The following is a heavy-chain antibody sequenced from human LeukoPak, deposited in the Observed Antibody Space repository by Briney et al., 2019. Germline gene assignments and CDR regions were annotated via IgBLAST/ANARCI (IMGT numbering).Heavy chain of an antibody. CDR1: GFTFSNFW. CDR3: ARIWYFGDNNWRYFDY. CDR2: IDPDGSET. V-gene: IGHV3-7*01. Sequence: GGSLRLSCAASGFTFSNFWMSWVRQAPGKGLEWVANIDPDGSETQYVGSVKGRSTASRDNAKNSLYLQMNSLRAEDTAIYYCARIWYFGDNNWRYFDYWGQGTLVTVSS. D-gene: IGHD1-20*01. J-gene: IGHJ4*02.